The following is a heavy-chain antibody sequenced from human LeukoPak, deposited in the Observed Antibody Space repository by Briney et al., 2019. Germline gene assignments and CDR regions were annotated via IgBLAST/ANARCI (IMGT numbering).Heavy chain of an antibody. Sequence: SETLSLTCAVYGGSFSGYYWSWIRQPPGKGLEWIGEINHSGSTNYNPSLKSRVTISVDTSKNQFSLKLSSVTAADTAVYYCARHYTMVRGVIITSWFDPWGQGTLVTVSS. D-gene: IGHD3-10*01. CDR2: INHSGST. J-gene: IGHJ5*02. V-gene: IGHV4-34*01. CDR3: ARHYTMVRGVIITSWFDP. CDR1: GGSFSGYY.